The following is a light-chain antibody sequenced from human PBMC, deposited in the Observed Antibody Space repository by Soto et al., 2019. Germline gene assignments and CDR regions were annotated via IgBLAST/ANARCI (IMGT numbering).Light chain of an antibody. CDR1: GSDVDGYKY. V-gene: IGLV2-14*01. J-gene: IGLJ1*01. CDR3: SSHASSSPFV. CDR2: GVS. Sequence: QSALTQPASVSGSPGQSITISCTGTGSDVDGYKYVSWYQQLPGKAPKLMIYGVSYRPSGVSDRFSGSKSGNTASLIISGLQAEDEADYYCSSHASSSPFVFGTGSKVTVL.